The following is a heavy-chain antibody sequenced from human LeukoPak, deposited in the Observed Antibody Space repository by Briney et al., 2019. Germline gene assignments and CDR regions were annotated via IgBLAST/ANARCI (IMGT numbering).Heavy chain of an antibody. Sequence: GGSLRLSCAASGFTFSAYEMNWVRQAPGKGLEWISHISTSGDTINYANSVKGRFTISRDNSKNTLYLQMNSLRAEDTAIYYCAKDVDYGDYVVYWGQGTLVTVSS. D-gene: IGHD4-17*01. CDR2: ISTSGDTI. J-gene: IGHJ4*02. CDR1: GFTFSAYE. CDR3: AKDVDYGDYVVY. V-gene: IGHV3-48*03.